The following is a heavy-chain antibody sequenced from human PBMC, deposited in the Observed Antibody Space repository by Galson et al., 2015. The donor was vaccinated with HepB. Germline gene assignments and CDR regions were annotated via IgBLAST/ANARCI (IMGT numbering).Heavy chain of an antibody. V-gene: IGHV3-73*01. Sequence: SLRLSCAGSGFTFSGSAMHWVRQASGKGLEWVGRIGSKGINYATAYTASVKGRFTISRDDSKNTAYLQMNSLRTEDTAVYYCTRLGDFSGYSSAWGQRTLVTVSS. J-gene: IGHJ5*02. CDR1: GFTFSGSA. CDR3: TRLGDFSGYSSA. CDR2: IGSKGINYAT. D-gene: IGHD6-25*01.